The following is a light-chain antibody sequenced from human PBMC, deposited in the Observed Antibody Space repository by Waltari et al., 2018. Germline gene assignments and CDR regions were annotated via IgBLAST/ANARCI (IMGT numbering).Light chain of an antibody. CDR1: QSVSRSY. V-gene: IGKV3-20*01. CDR2: GAS. CDR3: QQYGRSPRT. J-gene: IGKJ2*01. Sequence: EIVLTQSPGTLSLSPGEKANLSCRASQSVSRSYLAWYQQRPGQAPSLLIYGASSRATGIPDRFSGSGSGTDFTLTISRLEPEDFAVYYCQQYGRSPRTFGQGTKLEIK.